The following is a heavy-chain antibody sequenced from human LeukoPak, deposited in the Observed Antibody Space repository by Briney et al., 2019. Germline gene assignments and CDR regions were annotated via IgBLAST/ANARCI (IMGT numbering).Heavy chain of an antibody. CDR2: ISSSSSYT. V-gene: IGHV3-21*05. D-gene: IGHD1-7*01. CDR1: GFTFSSYS. Sequence: GGSLRLSCAASGFTFSSYSMNWVRHAPGKGLELVSYISSSSSYTNYADSVKGRFTISRDNAKNSLYLQMNSLRAEDTAVYYCARGELDTHALDYWGQGTLVTVSS. J-gene: IGHJ4*02. CDR3: ARGELDTHALDY.